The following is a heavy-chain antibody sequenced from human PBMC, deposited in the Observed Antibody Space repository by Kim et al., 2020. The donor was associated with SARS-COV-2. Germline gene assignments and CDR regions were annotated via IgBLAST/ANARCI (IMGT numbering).Heavy chain of an antibody. CDR3: ARENVVVPAAIRDPLYYYYEGMAV. J-gene: IGHJ6*02. D-gene: IGHD2-2*02. Sequence: GGSLRLSCAASGFTFSSYWMSWVRQAPGKGLEWVANIKQDGSEKYYVDSVKGRFTISRDNAKNSLYLQMNSLRAEDTAVYYCARENVVVPAAIRDPLYYYYEGMAVGGQGTTAPASS. V-gene: IGHV3-7*03. CDR1: GFTFSSYW. CDR2: IKQDGSEK.